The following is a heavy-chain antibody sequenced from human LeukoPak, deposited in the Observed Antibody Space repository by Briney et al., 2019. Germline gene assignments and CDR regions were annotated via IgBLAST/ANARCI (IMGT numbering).Heavy chain of an antibody. D-gene: IGHD5-18*01. V-gene: IGHV3-48*03. Sequence: GWSLRLSCAASGFTFGSYEMNWVRQAPGKGLEWVSYISGSGGTIYYADSAKGRFTISRDNAKNSLYLQMNSLRAEDTAFYYCARRGYNYGYSDYWGQATLVTVSS. CDR2: ISGSGGTI. CDR3: ARRGYNYGYSDY. CDR1: GFTFGSYE. J-gene: IGHJ4*02.